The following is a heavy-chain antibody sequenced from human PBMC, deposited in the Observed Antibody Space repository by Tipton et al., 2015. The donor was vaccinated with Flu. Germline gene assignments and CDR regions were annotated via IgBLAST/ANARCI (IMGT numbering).Heavy chain of an antibody. CDR2: IYYSGST. D-gene: IGHD3-22*01. CDR3: ARDRGDYYDSSGYYPPGNWFDL. CDR1: GGSISSSSYY. V-gene: IGHV4-39*07. J-gene: IGHJ5*02. Sequence: TLSLTCTVSGGSISSSSYYWGWIRQPPGKGLEWIGSIYYSGSTYYNPSLKSRVTISVDTSKNQFSLKLSSVTAADTAVYYCARDRGDYYDSSGYYPPGNWFDLWGQGTLVTVSS.